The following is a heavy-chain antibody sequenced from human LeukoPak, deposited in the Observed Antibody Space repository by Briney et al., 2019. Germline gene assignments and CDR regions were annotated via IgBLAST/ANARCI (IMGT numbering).Heavy chain of an antibody. J-gene: IGHJ4*02. CDR1: GFTFSSYS. Sequence: GGSLRLSCAASGFTFSSYSMNWVRQAPGKGLEWVGRILSNIGGGTTVYAAPVKGSFTISRDDSKNTVYLQMSSLTIGDTAVYYCIVHSTEASLDHWGQGTLVTVSS. V-gene: IGHV3-15*01. CDR3: IVHSTEASLDH. CDR2: ILSNIGGGTT. D-gene: IGHD3-10*02.